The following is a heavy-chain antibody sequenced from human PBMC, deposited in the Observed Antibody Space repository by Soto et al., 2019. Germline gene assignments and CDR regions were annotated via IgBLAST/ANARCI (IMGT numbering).Heavy chain of an antibody. V-gene: IGHV1-69*12. J-gene: IGHJ4*02. CDR2: INPIFITP. CDR3: ARAHNDNADGPMEF. Sequence: QVQLVQSGAEVKMPGSSVKVSCKASGGTFTSFAFSWVRQAPGQGLEWMGGINPIFITPNYAQKFRGRVTITADESTTTVHMELSSLRFADTAIYSCARAHNDNADGPMEFWGQGTLLTVSS. CDR1: GGTFTSFA. D-gene: IGHD1-1*01.